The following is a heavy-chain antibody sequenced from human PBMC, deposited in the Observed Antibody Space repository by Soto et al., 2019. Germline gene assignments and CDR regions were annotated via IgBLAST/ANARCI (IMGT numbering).Heavy chain of an antibody. J-gene: IGHJ3*02. CDR3: ARAGSIAVAGDAFDI. V-gene: IGHV3-33*01. Sequence: RRLSCAASGFTFSSYGMHWVRQAPGKGLEWVAVIWYDGSNKYYADSVKGRFTISRDNSKNTLYLQMNSLRAEDTAVYYCARAGSIAVAGDAFDIWGQGTMVTVSS. CDR2: IWYDGSNK. CDR1: GFTFSSYG. D-gene: IGHD6-19*01.